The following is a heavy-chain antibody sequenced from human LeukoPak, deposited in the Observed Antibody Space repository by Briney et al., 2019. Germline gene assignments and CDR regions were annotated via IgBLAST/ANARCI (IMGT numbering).Heavy chain of an antibody. J-gene: IGHJ4*02. D-gene: IGHD4-17*01. CDR1: GYTFTSYG. CDR2: ISAYNGNT. Sequence: ASVKVSCKASGYTFTSYGISWVRQAPGQGLEWMGWISAYNGNTNYAQKLQGRVTMTTDTSTSTAYMGLRSLRSDDTAVYYCARSVDDYGLFDYWGQGTLVTVSS. CDR3: ARSVDDYGLFDY. V-gene: IGHV1-18*01.